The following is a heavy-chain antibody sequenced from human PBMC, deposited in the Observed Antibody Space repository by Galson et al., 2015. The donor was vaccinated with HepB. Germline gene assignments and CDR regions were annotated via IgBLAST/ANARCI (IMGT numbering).Heavy chain of an antibody. CDR1: GFTFSDYY. CDR3: ARAPYWVGVRARGAFDI. Sequence: SLRLSCAASGFTFSDYYMSWIRQAPGKGLEWVSYISSSSSYTNYADFVEGRFTISRENAKNSLYLQMNSLRAEDTAVYYCARAPYWVGVRARGAFDIWGQGTMVTVSS. J-gene: IGHJ3*02. V-gene: IGHV3-11*06. CDR2: ISSSSSYT. D-gene: IGHD1-26*01.